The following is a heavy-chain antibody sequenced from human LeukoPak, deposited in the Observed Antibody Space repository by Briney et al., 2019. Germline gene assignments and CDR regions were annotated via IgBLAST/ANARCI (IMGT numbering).Heavy chain of an antibody. J-gene: IGHJ4*02. Sequence: SETLSLTCTVSGGSISTYYWSWIRQPPGKGLEWIGYIFYTGSTNYNPSLKSRVTISIDTSKNQFSLRLSSVTAADAAVYYCAGKWPNSHAYDYWGQGTLVTVSS. CDR1: GGSISTYY. CDR3: AGKWPNSHAYDY. D-gene: IGHD5-18*01. V-gene: IGHV4-59*01. CDR2: IFYTGST.